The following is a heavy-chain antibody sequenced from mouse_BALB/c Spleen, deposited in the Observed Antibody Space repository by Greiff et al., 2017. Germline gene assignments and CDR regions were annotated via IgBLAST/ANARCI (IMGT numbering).Heavy chain of an antibody. D-gene: IGHD3-3*01. CDR3: TRSRAYSYYFDY. Sequence: VQLQQSGADLVKPGASVKLSCKASGYTFTSYYMYWVKQRPGQGLEWIGEINPSNGGTNFNEKFKSKATLTVDKSSSTAYMQLSSLTSEDSAVYYCTRSRAYSYYFDYWGQGTTLTVSS. CDR2: INPSNGGT. V-gene: IGHV1S81*02. J-gene: IGHJ2*01. CDR1: GYTFTSYY.